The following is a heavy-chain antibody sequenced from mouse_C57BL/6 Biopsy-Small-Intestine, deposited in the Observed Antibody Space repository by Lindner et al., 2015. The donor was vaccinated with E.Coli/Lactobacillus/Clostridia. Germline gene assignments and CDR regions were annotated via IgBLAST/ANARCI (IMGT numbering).Heavy chain of an antibody. CDR2: IYPGDGDT. V-gene: IGHV1-80*01. D-gene: IGHD1-1*01. CDR3: ARRDYGSSYNYFDY. CDR1: GYTFTEYT. J-gene: IGHJ2*01. Sequence: VQLQESGAELVKPGASVKLSCKASGYTFTEYTIHWVKQRPGKGLEWIGQIYPGDGDTNYNGKFKGKATLTADKSSSTAYMQLSSLTSEDSAVYFCARRDYGSSYNYFDYWGQGTTLTVSS.